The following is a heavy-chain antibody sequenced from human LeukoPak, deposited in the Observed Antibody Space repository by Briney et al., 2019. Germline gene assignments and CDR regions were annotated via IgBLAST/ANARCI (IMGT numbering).Heavy chain of an antibody. CDR1: GFTFSSYS. Sequence: GGSLRLSCAASGFTFSSYSMTWVRQAPGKGLEWVSSISSSSSYIYYADSVKGRFTISRDNAKNSLYLQMNSLRAEDTAVYYCARDPNYYDSSGYYYVSYGMDVWGQGTTVTVSS. D-gene: IGHD3-22*01. CDR3: ARDPNYYDSSGYYYVSYGMDV. J-gene: IGHJ6*02. V-gene: IGHV3-21*01. CDR2: ISSSSSYI.